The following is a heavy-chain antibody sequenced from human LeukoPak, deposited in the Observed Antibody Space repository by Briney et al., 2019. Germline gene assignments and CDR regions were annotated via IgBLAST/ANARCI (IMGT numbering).Heavy chain of an antibody. CDR2: ISNGGITT. J-gene: IGHJ4*02. D-gene: IGHD5-12*01. CDR3: ARDYDTHYFGY. CDR1: GFTFGTYA. V-gene: IGHV3-23*01. Sequence: GGSLRLSCAASGFTFGTYAMSWVRQTPGKSLEWVSIISNGGITTYYADSVRGRFTISRDNTKNTLYLQMNSLRAEDTAVYYCARDYDTHYFGYWGQGTLVTVSS.